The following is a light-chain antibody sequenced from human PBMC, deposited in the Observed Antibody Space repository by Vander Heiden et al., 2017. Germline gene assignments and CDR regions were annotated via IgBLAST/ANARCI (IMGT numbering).Light chain of an antibody. CDR2: KVS. J-gene: IGKJ2*01. Sequence: DAVMTQSLLCLPVTLGQPASISCRSSQSLVYSDGNTYLNWFHQRPGQSPRRLIYKVSNRDSGVPDRFSGSVSGTDFILRISRVEAEDVGVYYCMQGTHWPYTFGQGTNLEIK. CDR1: QSLVYSDGNTY. V-gene: IGKV2-30*01. CDR3: MQGTHWPYT.